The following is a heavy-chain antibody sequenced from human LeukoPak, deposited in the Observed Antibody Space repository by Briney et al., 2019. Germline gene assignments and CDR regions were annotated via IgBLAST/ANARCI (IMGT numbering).Heavy chain of an antibody. CDR2: INHSGST. D-gene: IGHD6-13*01. J-gene: IGHJ6*02. V-gene: IGHV4-34*01. CDR3: ARYSSSFLPYYYYGMDV. Sequence: SETLSLTCAVYGGSFSGYYWSWIRQPPGKGLEWIGEINHSGSTNYNPSPKSRVTISVDTSKNQFSLKLSSVTAADTAVYYCARYSSSFLPYYYYGMDVWGQGTTVTVSS. CDR1: GGSFSGYY.